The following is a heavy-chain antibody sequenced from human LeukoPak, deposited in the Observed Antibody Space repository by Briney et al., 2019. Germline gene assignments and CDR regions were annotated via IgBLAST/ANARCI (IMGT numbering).Heavy chain of an antibody. CDR2: ISGRSSTI. CDR3: ARDRLTSGSYFFDY. V-gene: IGHV3-48*01. J-gene: IGHJ4*02. D-gene: IGHD1-26*01. CDR1: AFTFSDYS. Sequence: GGSLRLSCAASAFTFSDYSMNWVRHAPGKGLEWISYISGRSSTIYYADSVRGRFTISRDNAKNSMYLQMNSLRAEDTAVYYCARDRLTSGSYFFDYWGQGTLVTVSS.